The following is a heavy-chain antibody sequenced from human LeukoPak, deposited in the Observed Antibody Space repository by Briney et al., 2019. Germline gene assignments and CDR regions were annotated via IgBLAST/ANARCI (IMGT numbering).Heavy chain of an antibody. J-gene: IGHJ4*02. CDR3: AGGDNPGYGDYDFDY. V-gene: IGHV3-30-3*01. Sequence: GRSLRLSCAASGFTFSTYPMHWVRQAPGKGLEWVAVMSFDGDSEYYSDSVRGRFTVSRDNAKSTLYLQMNSLRPEDTAVYYCAGGDNPGYGDYDFDYWGQGTLVTVSS. CDR2: MSFDGDSE. CDR1: GFTFSTYP. D-gene: IGHD4-17*01.